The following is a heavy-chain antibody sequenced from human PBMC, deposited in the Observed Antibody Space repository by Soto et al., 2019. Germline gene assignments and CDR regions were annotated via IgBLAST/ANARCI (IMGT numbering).Heavy chain of an antibody. CDR1: GFTFSSYS. Sequence: PGGSLRLSCAASGFTFSSYSMNWVRQAPGKGLEWVSSISSSSSYIYYADSVKGRFTISRDNAKNSLYLQMNSLRAEDTAVYYCTRAAARPPLRPDYFDYWGQGTLVTVSS. CDR3: TRAAARPPLRPDYFDY. V-gene: IGHV3-21*01. D-gene: IGHD6-6*01. J-gene: IGHJ4*02. CDR2: ISSSSSYI.